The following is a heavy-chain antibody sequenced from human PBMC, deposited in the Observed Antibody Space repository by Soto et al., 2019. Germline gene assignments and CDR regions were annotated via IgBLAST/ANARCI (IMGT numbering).Heavy chain of an antibody. CDR2: IGASGGST. D-gene: IGHD1-26*01. CDR1: GFTFSTYA. Sequence: EVQLLESGGTLVQPGGSLRLSCAASGFTFSTYAMNWVRQAPGKGLEWVSGIGASGGSTYYSDSVKGRFTITRDNSRNTVFLQMKSLRAEDTAVYYCAKSLWVGATTEGIDYWGQGTLVTVSS. J-gene: IGHJ4*02. CDR3: AKSLWVGATTEGIDY. V-gene: IGHV3-23*01.